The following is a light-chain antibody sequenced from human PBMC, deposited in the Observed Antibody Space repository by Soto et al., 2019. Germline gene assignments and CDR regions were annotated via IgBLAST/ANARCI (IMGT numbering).Light chain of an antibody. J-gene: IGKJ1*01. V-gene: IGKV1-5*01. CDR1: QTVNAW. Sequence: DIQMTQSPSTLSASLGDSVTITCRASQTVNAWLAWYQHKPGKAPKPLLYDASILESGVPARFSGSGSGTEFILTISSLQPYDVGTYYFQQYNTHSGTFGQGTKVEIK. CDR3: QQYNTHSGT. CDR2: DAS.